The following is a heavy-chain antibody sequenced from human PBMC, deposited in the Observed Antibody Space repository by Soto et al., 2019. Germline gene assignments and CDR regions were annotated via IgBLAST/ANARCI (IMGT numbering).Heavy chain of an antibody. D-gene: IGHD3-22*01. Sequence: PGGSLRLSCAASGGPFSSYAMSWVRQAPGKGLEWVSAISGSGGSTYYADSVKGRFTISRDNSKNTLYLQMNSLRAEDTAVYYCAKGPTYYYDSSGFDYWGQGTLVTVSS. CDR1: GGPFSSYA. CDR3: AKGPTYYYDSSGFDY. J-gene: IGHJ4*02. CDR2: ISGSGGST. V-gene: IGHV3-23*01.